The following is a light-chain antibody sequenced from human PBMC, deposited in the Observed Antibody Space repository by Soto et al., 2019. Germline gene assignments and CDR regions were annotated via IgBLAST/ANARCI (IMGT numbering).Light chain of an antibody. CDR1: QYISKT. Sequence: VLTQSPDSLSLSPGERATLSCRASQYISKTLAWYQQKPGQAPRLLFSGAFNRATDTPDRFSGSGSGTGLTSIISSVETEDFAIYSCQQYGDSPWTFGQGTRV. J-gene: IGKJ1*01. V-gene: IGKV3-20*01. CDR3: QQYGDSPWT. CDR2: GAF.